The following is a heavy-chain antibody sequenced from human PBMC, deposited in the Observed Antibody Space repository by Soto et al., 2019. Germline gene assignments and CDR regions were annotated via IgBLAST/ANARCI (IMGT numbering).Heavy chain of an antibody. D-gene: IGHD3-10*01. CDR3: ARGSGDFDY. V-gene: IGHV4-31*03. CDR2: SYYSGRP. Sequence: QVQLQESGPGLVKPSQTLSLTCTVSGGSISSGGYYWSWIRQHPGKGLEWIGYSYYSGRPYYNPSLNSRVTISVDMSKNEFSLKLSSVTAADTAVYCCARGSGDFDYWGQGTLGTVSS. CDR1: GGSISSGGYY. J-gene: IGHJ4*02.